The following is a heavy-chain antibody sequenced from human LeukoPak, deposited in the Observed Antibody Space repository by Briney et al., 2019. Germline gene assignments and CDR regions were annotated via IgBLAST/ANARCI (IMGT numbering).Heavy chain of an antibody. CDR3: ARTENYIPEDCFDP. V-gene: IGHV4-39*01. J-gene: IGHJ5*02. D-gene: IGHD5-24*01. CDR1: GGSISSNSYC. CDR2: ISDSGST. Sequence: SETLSLTCSVSGGSISSNSYCWGWIRQPPGKGLEWIGSISDSGSTFYNPFLKSPVTLSVDTSKNQFSLPLSSVTAADTAVYYCARTENYIPEDCFDPWGQGTLVTVSS.